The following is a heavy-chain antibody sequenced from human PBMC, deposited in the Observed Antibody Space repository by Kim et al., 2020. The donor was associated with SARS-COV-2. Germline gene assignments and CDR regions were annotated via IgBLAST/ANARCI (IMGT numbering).Heavy chain of an antibody. J-gene: IGHJ6*02. CDR3: ARSRSGYYDILTDYYVGFGMDV. V-gene: IGHV4-59*01. D-gene: IGHD3-9*01. CDR2: IYYSGST. Sequence: SETLSLTCTVSGGSISSYYWSWIRQPPGKGLEWIGYIYYSGSTNYNPSLKSRVTISVDTSKNQFSLKLSSVTAADTAVYYCARSRSGYYDILTDYYVGFGMDVWGQGTTVTVSS. CDR1: GGSISSYY.